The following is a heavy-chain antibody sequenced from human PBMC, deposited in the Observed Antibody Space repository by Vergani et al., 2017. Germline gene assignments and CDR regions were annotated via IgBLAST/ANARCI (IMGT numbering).Heavy chain of an antibody. CDR1: GYSFTSYW. CDR3: ARQELYSSGWSRYWFDP. CDR2: IYPGDSDT. D-gene: IGHD6-19*01. J-gene: IGHJ5*02. Sequence: EVQLLESGAEVKKPGESLKISCKGSGYSFTSYWIGWVRQMPGKGLEWMGIIYPGDSDTRYSPSFQGQVTISADKSISTAYLQWSSLKASDTAMYYCARQELYSSGWSRYWFDPWGQGTLVTVSS. V-gene: IGHV5-51*01.